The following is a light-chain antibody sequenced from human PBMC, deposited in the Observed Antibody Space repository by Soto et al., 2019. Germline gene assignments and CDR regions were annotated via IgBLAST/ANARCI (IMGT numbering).Light chain of an antibody. CDR2: APS. V-gene: IGKV1-39*01. Sequence: DIQMTQSPSSLSASVGDRVTITCRASQSISSYLNWYQQKPGKAPKLLIYAPSSLQSGVPSRFSGIGSGTDFTLTISSLQPEDFATYYCQQSYSTLTFGPGTKVDIK. CDR3: QQSYSTLT. J-gene: IGKJ3*01. CDR1: QSISSY.